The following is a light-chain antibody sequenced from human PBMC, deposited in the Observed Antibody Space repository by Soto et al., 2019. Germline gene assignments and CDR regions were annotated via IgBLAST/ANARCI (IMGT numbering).Light chain of an antibody. CDR2: AAS. J-gene: IGKJ4*01. CDR3: RRYDSAPLT. CDR1: QGISNF. V-gene: IGKV1-27*01. Sequence: DIQMTQSPSSLSASVGNRVTITCRASQGISNFLAWYQQKPGKVPKLLIYAASTLQSGVPSRFSGSGSGTDFTLTISSLQHVDVATYYCRRYDSAPLTFGGGTKVDIK.